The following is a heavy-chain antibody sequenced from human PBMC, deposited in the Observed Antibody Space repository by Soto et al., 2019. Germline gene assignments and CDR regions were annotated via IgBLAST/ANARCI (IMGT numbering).Heavy chain of an antibody. Sequence: ASVKVSCKASGGTFSSNAISWVRQAPGQGLEWMGGIIPIFGTANYAQKFQGRVTITADESTSTAYMELSSLRSEDTAVYYCARDKAGRRFGELLGGMDVWGQGTTVTVS. D-gene: IGHD3-10*01. J-gene: IGHJ6*02. V-gene: IGHV1-69*13. CDR2: IIPIFGTA. CDR1: GGTFSSNA. CDR3: ARDKAGRRFGELLGGMDV.